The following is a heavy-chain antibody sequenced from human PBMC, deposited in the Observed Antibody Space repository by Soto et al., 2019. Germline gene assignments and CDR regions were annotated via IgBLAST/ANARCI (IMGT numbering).Heavy chain of an antibody. J-gene: IGHJ4*02. CDR3: AKDRINYYDSSGYLLRRGFDS. CDR2: ISASGGST. Sequence: HPGGSLRLSCAASGFTYSIYAMSWVRQAPGKGLEWVSAISASGGSTYYADSVKGRFTISRDNSKNTLFLQMNSLRAEDTAVYYCAKDRINYYDSSGYLLRRGFDSRGQGTLVTVSS. V-gene: IGHV3-23*01. D-gene: IGHD3-22*01. CDR1: GFTYSIYA.